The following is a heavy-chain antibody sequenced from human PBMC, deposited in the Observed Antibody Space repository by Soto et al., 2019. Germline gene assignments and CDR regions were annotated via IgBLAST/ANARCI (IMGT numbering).Heavy chain of an antibody. D-gene: IGHD2-2*01. V-gene: IGHV4-30-4*01. CDR1: GGSISSGYYN. CDR2: IYQSGNT. J-gene: IGHJ6*02. Sequence: SATLSLTCSVSGGSISSGYYNWRRIRQPPGKCLEWIGNIYQSGNTYYNPSLKSRLIISIDTSKYQFSLKVGSVTGAGTTVYYCASSSLSGMDVWGQGNRVTVS. CDR3: ASSSLSGMDV.